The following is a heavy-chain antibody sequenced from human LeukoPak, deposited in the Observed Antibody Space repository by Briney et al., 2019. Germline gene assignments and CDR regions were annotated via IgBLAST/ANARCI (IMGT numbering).Heavy chain of an antibody. CDR1: GFTFDDYA. CDR3: AKDLNRPLWFGESYMNV. CDR2: FIGGCGST. V-gene: IGHV3-43*02. Sequence: QPGGPLRLPCGASGFTFDDYAMDWVRQAPGKGRGGGCLFIGGCGSTYYADSVKCRFTISRDNSKNSLYLQMNSLRTEDTALYYCAKDLNRPLWFGESYMNVWGKGTTVTVSS. J-gene: IGHJ6*03. D-gene: IGHD3-10*01.